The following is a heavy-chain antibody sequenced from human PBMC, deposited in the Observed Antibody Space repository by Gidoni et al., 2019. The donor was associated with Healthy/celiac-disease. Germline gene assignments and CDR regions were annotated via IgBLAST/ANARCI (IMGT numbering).Heavy chain of an antibody. Sequence: EVQLVESGGGLVQPGGSLRLSCAASGFPVSSYAMSWVRQAPGKGLEWVSVISGSGGSTYYADSVKGRFTISRDNSKNTLYLQMNSLRAEDTAVYYCATETEGSGWPSFDYWGQGTLVTVSS. D-gene: IGHD6-19*01. CDR1: GFPVSSYA. CDR2: ISGSGGST. J-gene: IGHJ4*02. V-gene: IGHV3-23*04. CDR3: ATETEGSGWPSFDY.